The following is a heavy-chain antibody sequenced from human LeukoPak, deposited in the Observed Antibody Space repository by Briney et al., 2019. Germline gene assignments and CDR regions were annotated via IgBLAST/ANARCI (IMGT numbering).Heavy chain of an antibody. CDR1: GFTVSSNY. D-gene: IGHD4-23*01. CDR2: IYSDGST. CDR3: ARGMGDYGGNRDYFDY. V-gene: IGHV3-53*01. J-gene: IGHJ4*02. Sequence: GGSLRLSCAASGFTVSSNYMNWVRQAPGKGLEWVSLIYSDGSTYYADSVKGRFTISRDNSKNTLYLQMNSLRAEDTAVYYCARGMGDYGGNRDYFDYWGQGTLVTVSS.